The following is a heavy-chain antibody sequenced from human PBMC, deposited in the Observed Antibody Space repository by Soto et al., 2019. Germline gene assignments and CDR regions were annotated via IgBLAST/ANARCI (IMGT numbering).Heavy chain of an antibody. V-gene: IGHV3-30-3*01. D-gene: IGHD3-22*01. CDR1: GFTFSSYA. CDR3: ARGGPITMIVVAYLDY. CDR2: ISYDGSNK. J-gene: IGHJ4*02. Sequence: HPGGSLRLSCAASGFTFSSYAMHWVRQAPGKGLEWVAVISYDGSNKYYADSVKGRFTISRDNSKNTLYLQMNSLRAEDTAVYYCARGGPITMIVVAYLDYWGQGTLVTVSS.